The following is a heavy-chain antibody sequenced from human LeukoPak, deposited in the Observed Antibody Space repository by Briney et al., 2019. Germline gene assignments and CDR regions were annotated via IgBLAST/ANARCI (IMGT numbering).Heavy chain of an antibody. CDR1: GFTFDDYA. CDR2: ISWNSGSI. D-gene: IGHD6-13*01. CDR3: AKDNLAAAGSSTGFDY. J-gene: IGHJ4*02. Sequence: GGSLRLSCAASGFTFDDYAMHWVRQAPGKGLEWVSGISWNSGSIGYADSVKGRFTISRDNAKNSLYLQMNSLRAEDTALYYCAKDNLAAAGSSTGFDYWSQGTLVTVSS. V-gene: IGHV3-9*01.